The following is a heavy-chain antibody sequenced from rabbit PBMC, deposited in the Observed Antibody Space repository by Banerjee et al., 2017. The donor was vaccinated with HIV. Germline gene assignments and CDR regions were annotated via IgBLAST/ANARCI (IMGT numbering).Heavy chain of an antibody. D-gene: IGHD4-1*01. CDR2: INTATGKP. CDR1: GFSFGDRDV. Sequence: QEELEESGGGLVKPEGSLTLTCKASGFSFGDRDVMCWVRQAPGKGLEWIACINTATGKPVYATWAKGRFTISTTSSTTVTLQMTSLTAADTATYFCARDLAGAIGWNFYLWGPGTLVTVS. V-gene: IGHV1S45*01. CDR3: ARDLAGAIGWNFYL. J-gene: IGHJ4*01.